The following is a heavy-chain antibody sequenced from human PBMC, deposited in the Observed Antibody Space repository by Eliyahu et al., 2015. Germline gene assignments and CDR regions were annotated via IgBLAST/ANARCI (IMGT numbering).Heavy chain of an antibody. J-gene: IGHJ3*02. CDR2: ISAYXGNT. CDR3: ARDPELGTGHGAFDI. D-gene: IGHD7-27*01. CDR1: XYTFTSXG. V-gene: IGHV1-18*01. Sequence: QVQLVQSGAEVKKPGASXXVSCXASXYTFTSXGIXWVRQAXGQGLEWMGWISAYXGNTNYAQKLQGRVTMTTDTSTSTAYMELRSLRSDDTAVYYCARDPELGTGHGAFDIWGQGTMVTVSS.